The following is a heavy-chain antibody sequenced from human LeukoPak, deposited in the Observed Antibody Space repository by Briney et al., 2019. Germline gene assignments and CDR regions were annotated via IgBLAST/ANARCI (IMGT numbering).Heavy chain of an antibody. V-gene: IGHV4-39*01. CDR3: ARLNSPGWFDP. CDR2: IFYSGST. J-gene: IGHJ5*02. Sequence: TASETLSLTCIVSGGSISSSIYYWGWIRQPPGKGLEWIGSIFYSGSTYYSPSLKSRLTISVDTSKNQFSLKLSSVTAADTAVYYCARLNSPGWFDPWGQGTLVTVSS. CDR1: GGSISSSIYY.